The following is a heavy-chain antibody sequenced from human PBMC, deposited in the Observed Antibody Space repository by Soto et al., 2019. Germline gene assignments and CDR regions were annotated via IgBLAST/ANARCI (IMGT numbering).Heavy chain of an antibody. CDR2: ISRSSSYI. D-gene: IGHD3-3*01. V-gene: IGHV3-21*01. CDR3: ARNQQLEWLLYGDKRYYFDY. CDR1: GFTFSSYS. J-gene: IGHJ4*02. Sequence: EVQLVESGGGLVKPGGSLRLSCAASGFTFSSYSMNWVRQAPGKGLEWVSSISRSSSYIYYADSVKGRFTISRENAKNSLYPQMNSLRAEDTAVYYCARNQQLEWLLYGDKRYYFDYWGQGTLVTVSS.